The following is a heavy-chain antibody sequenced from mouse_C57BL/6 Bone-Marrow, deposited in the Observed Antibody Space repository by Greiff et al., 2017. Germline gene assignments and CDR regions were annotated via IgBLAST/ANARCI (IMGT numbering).Heavy chain of an antibody. CDR1: GYTFNSYW. D-gene: IGHD2-4*01. J-gene: IGHJ4*01. V-gene: IGHV1-64*01. CDR3: VYDYDGYAMDY. Sequence: QVQLQQPGAELVKPGASVKLSCKASGYTFNSYWMHWVKQRPGQGLEWIGMIHPNSGSTNYNEKFKSKATLTVDNSSSTAYMQLSSLTSEDSAVYYCVYDYDGYAMDYWGQGTSVTVSS. CDR2: IHPNSGST.